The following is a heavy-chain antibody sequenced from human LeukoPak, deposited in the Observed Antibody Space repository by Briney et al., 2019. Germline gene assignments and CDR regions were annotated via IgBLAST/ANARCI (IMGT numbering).Heavy chain of an antibody. CDR3: AADSYYGSGSYNY. V-gene: IGHV1-18*01. D-gene: IGHD3-10*01. Sequence: GASVKVSCKASGYTFTSYGISWVRQAPGQGLEWMGWISAYNGNTNYAQKFQGRVTMTEDTSTDTAYMELSSLRSEDTAVYYCAADSYYGSGSYNYWGQGTLVTVSS. J-gene: IGHJ4*02. CDR2: ISAYNGNT. CDR1: GYTFTSYG.